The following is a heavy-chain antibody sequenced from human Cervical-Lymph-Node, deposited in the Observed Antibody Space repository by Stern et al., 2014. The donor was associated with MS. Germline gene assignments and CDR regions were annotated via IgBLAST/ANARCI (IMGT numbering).Heavy chain of an antibody. Sequence: QVQLVQCGSELKKTGASGTVSCKASGYTFTNYLIHWVRQAPGQDPERMGWINSNTGAPMYARDFAGRFVFSLDTTVTTAYLQISRLKTEDTAVYYCARDMSDFWSDYGHNWFDPWGQGTLVTVSS. CDR3: ARDMSDFWSDYGHNWFDP. D-gene: IGHD3-3*01. CDR1: GYTFTNYL. V-gene: IGHV7-4-1*02. J-gene: IGHJ5*02. CDR2: INSNTGAP.